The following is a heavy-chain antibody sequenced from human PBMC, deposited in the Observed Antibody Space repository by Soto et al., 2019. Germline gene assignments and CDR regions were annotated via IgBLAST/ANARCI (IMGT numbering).Heavy chain of an antibody. CDR1: GFTFSDYY. CDR2: ISSSGSTI. D-gene: IGHD2-15*01. J-gene: IGHJ4*02. V-gene: IGHV3-11*01. Sequence: ESGGGLVKPGGSLSLSCAASGFTFSDYYMSWIRQAPGKGLEWVSYISSSGSTIYYADSVKGRFTISRDNAKNALYLQMNSLRAEDTAVYYCARERCSGGSCYSEVLDYWGQGTLVTVSS. CDR3: ARERCSGGSCYSEVLDY.